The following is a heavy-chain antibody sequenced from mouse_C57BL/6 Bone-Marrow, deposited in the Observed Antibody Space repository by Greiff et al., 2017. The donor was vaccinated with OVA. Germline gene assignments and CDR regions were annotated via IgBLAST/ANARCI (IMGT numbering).Heavy chain of an antibody. Sequence: LQESGPGLVKPSQSLSLTCSVTGYSITSGYYWNWIRQFPGNKLEWMGYISYDGSNNYNPSLKNRISITRDTSKNQFFLKLNSETTEDTATYYCARYYYGWWFAYWGQGTLVTVSA. CDR3: ARYYYGWWFAY. CDR2: ISYDGSN. V-gene: IGHV3-6*01. CDR1: GYSITSGYY. J-gene: IGHJ3*01. D-gene: IGHD1-1*01.